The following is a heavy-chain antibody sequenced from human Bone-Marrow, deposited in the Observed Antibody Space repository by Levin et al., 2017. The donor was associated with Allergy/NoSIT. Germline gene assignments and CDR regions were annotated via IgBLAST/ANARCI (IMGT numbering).Heavy chain of an antibody. Sequence: GESLKISCKASGYTFTSYGISWVRQAPGQGLEWMGWISAYNGNTNYAQKLQGRVTMTTDTSTSTAYMELRSLRSDDTAVYYCARVYDFWSGSDYWGQGTLVTVSS. J-gene: IGHJ4*02. D-gene: IGHD3/OR15-3a*01. V-gene: IGHV1-18*01. CDR2: ISAYNGNT. CDR3: ARVYDFWSGSDY. CDR1: GYTFTSYG.